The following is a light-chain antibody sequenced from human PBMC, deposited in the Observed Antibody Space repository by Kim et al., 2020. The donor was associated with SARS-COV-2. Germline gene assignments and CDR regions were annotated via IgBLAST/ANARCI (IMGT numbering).Light chain of an antibody. CDR1: SSNVDGYNY. J-gene: IGLJ1*01. Sequence: QSVTLSCTGTSSNVDGYNYVSWYQQHPGKAPKLMIYDVSKRPSGVPDRFSGSKSGNTASLTISGLQAEDEADYYCCSYAGSYTYVFGTGTKVTVL. CDR2: DVS. CDR3: CSYAGSYTYV. V-gene: IGLV2-11*01.